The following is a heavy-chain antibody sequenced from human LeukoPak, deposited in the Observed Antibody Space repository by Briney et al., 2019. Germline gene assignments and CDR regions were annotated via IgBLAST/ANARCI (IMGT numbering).Heavy chain of an antibody. CDR2: ISPSGDIT. CDR3: AKDDAWLRFGE. D-gene: IGHD3-10*01. J-gene: IGHJ4*02. V-gene: IGHV3-23*01. Sequence: KSGGSLRLSCAASGFTFSNHGMNWVRQAPGKGLEWVSGISPSGDITYYADSVKGRFTISRDNSENTLYLEVISLTAEDTAVYYCAKDDAWLRFGEWSQGTLVTVSS. CDR1: GFTFSNHG.